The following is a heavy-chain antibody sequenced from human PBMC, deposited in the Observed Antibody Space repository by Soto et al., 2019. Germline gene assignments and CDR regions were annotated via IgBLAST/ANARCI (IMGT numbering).Heavy chain of an antibody. CDR2: MNPNTGYT. D-gene: IGHD4-17*01. Sequence: QVQLVQSGAEVKKPGASVKVSCKPSGYTFTSYDIIWVRQAPGQGLEWMGCMNPNTGYTGYAQKFQGRVTMTGDTSISTDYMEMSSLTSEDTAVYYCAREETTVVDLDFYGGMDVWGQGLTVIVSS. V-gene: IGHV1-8*01. J-gene: IGHJ6*02. CDR1: GYTFTSYD. CDR3: AREETTVVDLDFYGGMDV.